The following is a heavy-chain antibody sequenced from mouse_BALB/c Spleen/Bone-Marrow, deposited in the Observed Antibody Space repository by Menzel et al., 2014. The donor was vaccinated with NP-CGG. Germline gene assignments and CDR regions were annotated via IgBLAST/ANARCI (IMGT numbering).Heavy chain of an antibody. J-gene: IGHJ3*01. CDR3: ARDPLYYYA. CDR1: GFTFSSYG. Sequence: EVQLQESGGGLVQPGGSLKLSCAASGFTFSSYGMSWVRQTPDKRLELVATINSNGGSTYYPDSVKGRFTISRDNAMNTLYLQMSSLKSEDTAMYYCARDPLYYYAWGQGTLVTVSA. V-gene: IGHV5-6-3*01. CDR2: INSNGGST. D-gene: IGHD1-1*01.